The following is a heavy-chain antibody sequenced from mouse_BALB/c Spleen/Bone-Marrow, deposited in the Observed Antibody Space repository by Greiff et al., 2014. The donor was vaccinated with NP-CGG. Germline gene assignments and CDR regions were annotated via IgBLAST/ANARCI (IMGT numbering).Heavy chain of an antibody. CDR2: INPSTGYT. J-gene: IGHJ3*01. Sequence: QVQLQESGAELAKTGASVKMSCKASGYTFTSYWMHWVKQRPGQGLEWIGYINPSTGYTDYNQKFKDKATLTADKSSSTAYMQLSSLTSEDSAVYYCARRLNWDWFAYWGQGTLVTVSA. CDR3: ARRLNWDWFAY. D-gene: IGHD4-1*01. V-gene: IGHV1-7*01. CDR1: GYTFTSYW.